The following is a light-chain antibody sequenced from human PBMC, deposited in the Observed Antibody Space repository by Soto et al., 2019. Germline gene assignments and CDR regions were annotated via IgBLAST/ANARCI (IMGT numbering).Light chain of an antibody. CDR2: AAS. Sequence: DIQMTQSPSSLSASVGDRVTITCRASQSISTYLNWYQQKPGKAPNLLIFAASTLQSGVPSRFTGSGSGTDFTLTIRSLQPEDFATYYCQQSYNAPLPFGGGTKVDIX. CDR3: QQSYNAPLP. V-gene: IGKV1-39*01. CDR1: QSISTY. J-gene: IGKJ4*01.